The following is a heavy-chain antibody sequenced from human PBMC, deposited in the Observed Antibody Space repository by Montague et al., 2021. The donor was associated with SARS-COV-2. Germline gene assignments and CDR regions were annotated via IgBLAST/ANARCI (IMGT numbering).Heavy chain of an antibody. CDR3: ARGPSDTYYYNGMDV. V-gene: IGHV2-70*11. J-gene: IGHJ6*02. CDR2: IDWDGDK. CDR1: EFSLSTSGMC. Sequence: PALVKPTQTLTLTCTFSEFSLSTSGMCMTWIRQPPGKALEWLARIDWDGDKYYNTSLKSRLTISKDTSKNLVVLTMTNMDPMDTATYYCARGPSDTYYYNGMDVWGRGTTVTVSS.